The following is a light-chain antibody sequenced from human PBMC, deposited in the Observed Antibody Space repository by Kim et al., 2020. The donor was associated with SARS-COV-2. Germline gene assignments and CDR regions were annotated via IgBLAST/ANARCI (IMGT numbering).Light chain of an antibody. CDR2: AAS. V-gene: IGKV1-39*01. J-gene: IGKJ3*01. CDR3: QQSYSTPFT. Sequence: TSVVDRASISCRASQSISSYLNWYQQKPGKAPKLLIYAASSLQSGVPSRFSGSGSGTDFTLTISSLQPEDFATYYCQQSYSTPFTFGPGTKVDIK. CDR1: QSISSY.